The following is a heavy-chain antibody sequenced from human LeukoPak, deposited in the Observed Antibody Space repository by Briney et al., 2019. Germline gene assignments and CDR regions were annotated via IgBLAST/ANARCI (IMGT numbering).Heavy chain of an antibody. CDR2: ISSSGSTI. J-gene: IGHJ6*04. CDR1: GFTFSSYE. Sequence: PGGSLRLSCAASGFTFSSYEMNWVRQAPGKGLEWVSYISSSGSTIYYADSVKGRFTISRDNAKNSLYLQVNSLRAEDTAVYYCARVARYCSSTSCYSAGDYYYYGMDVWGKGTTVTVSS. CDR3: ARVARYCSSTSCYSAGDYYYYGMDV. V-gene: IGHV3-48*03. D-gene: IGHD2-2*01.